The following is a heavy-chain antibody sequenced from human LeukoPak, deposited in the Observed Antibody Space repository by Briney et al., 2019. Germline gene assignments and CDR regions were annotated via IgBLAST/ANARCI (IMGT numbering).Heavy chain of an antibody. V-gene: IGHV3-7*03. CDR1: GFTFGSYW. CDR3: ARGLPNYDILTGYRWFDP. Sequence: PGESLGLSCAASGFTFGSYWMSWVRQAPRQGLTWVANIKQDGSEHYYVHSVKGRFTISRDNAKNSLYLQMNSLRAEDTAVYYCARGLPNYDILTGYRWFDPWGQGTLVTVSS. J-gene: IGHJ5*02. CDR2: IKQDGSEH. D-gene: IGHD3-9*01.